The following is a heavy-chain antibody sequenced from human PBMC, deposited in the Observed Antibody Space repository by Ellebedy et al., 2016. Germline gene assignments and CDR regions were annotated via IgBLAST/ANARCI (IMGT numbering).Heavy chain of an antibody. V-gene: IGHV3-23*01. CDR1: GFTFGSYV. Sequence: GESLKISXAASGFTFGSYVMSWVRQAPGGGLEWISTISGGGDTTVSADSVKGRFTISRDNFRNTLYLQMNSLRAEDTAVYYCYYGHYSGSWGQGTLVTVSS. J-gene: IGHJ4*02. D-gene: IGHD4-17*01. CDR2: ISGGGDTT. CDR3: YYGHYSGS.